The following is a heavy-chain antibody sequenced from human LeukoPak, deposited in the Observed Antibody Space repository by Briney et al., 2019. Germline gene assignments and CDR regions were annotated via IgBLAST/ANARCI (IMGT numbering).Heavy chain of an antibody. CDR1: GGSISSGGYY. D-gene: IGHD3-10*01. V-gene: IGHV4-31*03. CDR3: ARVFYYYGSGSYYPNQTPTQSYYFDY. J-gene: IGHJ4*02. CDR2: IYYSGST. Sequence: SETLSLTCTVSGGSISSGGYYWSWIRQHPGKGLEWIGYIYYSGSTYYNPSLKSRVTISVDTSKNQFSLKLSSVTAADTAVHYCARVFYYYGSGSYYPNQTPTQSYYFDYWGQGTLVTVSS.